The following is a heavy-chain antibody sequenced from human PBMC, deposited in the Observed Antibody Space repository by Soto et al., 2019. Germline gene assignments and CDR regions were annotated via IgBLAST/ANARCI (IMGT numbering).Heavy chain of an antibody. Sequence: QVQLVESGGGVVHPGRSLRLSFAASGFTFSSYGLHWVRQAPGKGLEWVAVIWYDGSNKYYADSVKGRFTISRDNSKNTLYLQMSSLRAEATAVYYCARETSGTAGAFAIWGQGTMVTVSS. J-gene: IGHJ3*02. D-gene: IGHD1-1*01. CDR3: ARETSGTAGAFAI. V-gene: IGHV3-33*01. CDR2: IWYDGSNK. CDR1: GFTFSSYG.